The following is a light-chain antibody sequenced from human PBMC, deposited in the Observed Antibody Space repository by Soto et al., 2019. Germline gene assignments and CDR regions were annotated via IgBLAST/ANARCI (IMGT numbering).Light chain of an antibody. CDR3: QQSYITPYT. CDR2: MAS. J-gene: IGKJ2*01. Sequence: DIQMTQSPSSLSASVGDRVTITCRASQTFSNYLNWYQQKPGKAPRLLIYMASTLQSGVPSRFSGSGSGTDFTFTISSLQPEDSAIYYCQQSYITPYTFGQGTKLEIK. CDR1: QTFSNY. V-gene: IGKV1-39*01.